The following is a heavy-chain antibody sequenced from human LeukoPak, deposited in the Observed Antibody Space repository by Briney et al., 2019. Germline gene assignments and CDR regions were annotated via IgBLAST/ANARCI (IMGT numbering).Heavy chain of an antibody. Sequence: PSETLSLTCTVSGGSISSYYWSWIRQPPGKGLEWIGYIYYSGSTNYNPSLKSRVTISVDTSKNQFSLKLSSVTAADTAVYYCARLYSGSGSYDYHYYYYMDVWGKGTTVTVSS. J-gene: IGHJ6*03. CDR3: ARLYSGSGSYDYHYYYYMDV. D-gene: IGHD3-10*01. V-gene: IGHV4-59*08. CDR1: GGSISSYY. CDR2: IYYSGST.